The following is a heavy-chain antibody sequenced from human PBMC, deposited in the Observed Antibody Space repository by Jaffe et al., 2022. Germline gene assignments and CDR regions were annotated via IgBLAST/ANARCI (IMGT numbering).Heavy chain of an antibody. CDR1: SGSISTNKW. Sequence: QEQLQESGPGLVKPSGTLSLTCNVSSGSISTNKWWNWVRQTPDKGLEWIAEIHHSGSTNYNPSLRSRVTISVDKSKNQFSLNLNSVTAADTAVYFCARLTRVSISGIVRGYFDSWGQGTLVTVSS. J-gene: IGHJ4*02. CDR2: IHHSGST. CDR3: ARLTRVSISGIVRGYFDS. V-gene: IGHV4-4*02. D-gene: IGHD3-3*01.